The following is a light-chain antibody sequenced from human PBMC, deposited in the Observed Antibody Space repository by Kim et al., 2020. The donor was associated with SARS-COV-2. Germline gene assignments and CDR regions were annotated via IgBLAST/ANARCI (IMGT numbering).Light chain of an antibody. CDR1: QDINNY. CDR3: QQYENVPIT. CDR2: DGT. J-gene: IGKJ5*01. Sequence: ASVGDSTTTTFRGSQDINNYLNWYQLKPGKAPRVLIYDGTNLETGVPKRFSGSASGTHFTLIISSVQPEDVATYYCQQYENVPITFGQGTRLEIK. V-gene: IGKV1-33*01.